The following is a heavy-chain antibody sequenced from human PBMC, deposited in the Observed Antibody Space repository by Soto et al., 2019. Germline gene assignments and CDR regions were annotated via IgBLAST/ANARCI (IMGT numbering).Heavy chain of an antibody. CDR2: VNTDGSDT. J-gene: IGHJ4*02. V-gene: IGHV3-74*01. D-gene: IGHD6-19*01. CDR3: ARDQSVSGPTTFHY. CDR1: GFTFTKSW. Sequence: EVQLIESGGGLVQPGGSLRLSCVASGFTFTKSWMHWVRQTPGKGLEWVSRVNTDGSDTIYADSVKGRFTISRDNAKNTLYLQMNSLTAEDTAMYYCARDQSVSGPTTFHYWGQGALVTVSS.